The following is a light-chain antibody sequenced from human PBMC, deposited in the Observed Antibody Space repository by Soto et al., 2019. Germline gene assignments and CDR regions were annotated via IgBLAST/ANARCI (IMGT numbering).Light chain of an antibody. V-gene: IGKV3-20*01. CDR3: QQYGSSGT. CDR1: QSVSNNY. CDR2: GAS. Sequence: EILLTQYPGTLSLSPGERATLSWRASQSVSNNYLAWYQQKPGHAPRLLIYGASNRATGIPDSLSGSGSGTEFTLTISRMEPEDFAVYYCQQYGSSGTFGQGTKVDIK. J-gene: IGKJ1*01.